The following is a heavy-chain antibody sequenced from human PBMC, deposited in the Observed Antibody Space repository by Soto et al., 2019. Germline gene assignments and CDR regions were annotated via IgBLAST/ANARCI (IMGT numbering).Heavy chain of an antibody. CDR2: IRSKTYGGTT. Sequence: PGGSLRLSCTASGFIYGDYAVSWFRQAPGKGLEWVGFIRSKTYGGTTEYAASVQGGFTISRDDSKGIAYLQMNSLKTEDTAMYYCSRGLSSGWLGINDYWGPGTLVTVSS. D-gene: IGHD6-19*01. CDR1: GFIYGDYA. J-gene: IGHJ4*02. CDR3: SRGLSSGWLGINDY. V-gene: IGHV3-49*03.